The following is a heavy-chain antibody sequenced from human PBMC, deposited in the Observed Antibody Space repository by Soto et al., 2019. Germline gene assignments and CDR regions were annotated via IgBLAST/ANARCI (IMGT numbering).Heavy chain of an antibody. D-gene: IGHD2-2*01. J-gene: IGHJ4*02. V-gene: IGHV3-21*01. CDR2: ISSGSSYI. Sequence: GGSLRLSCAASGFTFSGYSMNWVRQAPGKGLEWVSSISSGSSYIYYADSLKGRFTISRDNAKKSLYLQMNSLRAEDTAVYFCAKDPDFVLVPVATTFDVWGRGTLVTVAS. CDR3: AKDPDFVLVPVATTFDV. CDR1: GFTFSGYS.